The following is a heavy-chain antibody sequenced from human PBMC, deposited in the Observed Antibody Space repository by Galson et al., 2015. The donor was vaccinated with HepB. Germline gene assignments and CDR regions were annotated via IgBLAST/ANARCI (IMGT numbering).Heavy chain of an antibody. Sequence: SLRLSCAASGFTFSSYAMSWVRQAPGKGLEWVSAISGSGGSTYYADSVKGRFTISRDNSKNTLYLQMNSLRAEDTAVYYCAKELGLVATAPDAFDIWGQGTMVTVSS. CDR3: AKELGLVATAPDAFDI. CDR2: ISGSGGST. J-gene: IGHJ3*02. D-gene: IGHD1-26*01. CDR1: GFTFSSYA. V-gene: IGHV3-23*01.